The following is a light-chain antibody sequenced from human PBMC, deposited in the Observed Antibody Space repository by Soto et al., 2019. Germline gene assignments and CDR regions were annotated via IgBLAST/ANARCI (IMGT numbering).Light chain of an antibody. Sequence: QSALTQPASVSGSPGQSITISCTGTSSDVGGYNYVSWYQQHPGKAPKLMIYEVTNRPSGASNRFSGSKSGNTASLTISGLQAEDEADYYCSSYTSDSIPYGFGTGTKRTVL. CDR3: SSYTSDSIPYG. V-gene: IGLV2-14*01. CDR1: SSDVGGYNY. CDR2: EVT. J-gene: IGLJ1*01.